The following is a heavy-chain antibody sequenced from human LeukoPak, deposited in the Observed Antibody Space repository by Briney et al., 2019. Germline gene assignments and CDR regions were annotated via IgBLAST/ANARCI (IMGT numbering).Heavy chain of an antibody. CDR3: AKRGVVTRVILVGFHKEAYYFDS. D-gene: IGHD3-22*01. V-gene: IGHV3-23*01. J-gene: IGHJ4*02. CDR2: ISDRGSRT. Sequence: PGGSLRLSCAVSGITLSNYGMSRVRQAPGKGLEWVAGISDRGSRTNYADSVKGRFTISTDHPKNTLYLQMNSLRAEDTAVYFCAKRGVVTRVILVGFHKEAYYFDSWGQGALVTVSS. CDR1: GITLSNYG.